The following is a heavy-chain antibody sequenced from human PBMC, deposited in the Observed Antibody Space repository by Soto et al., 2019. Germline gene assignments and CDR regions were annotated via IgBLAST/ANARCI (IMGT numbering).Heavy chain of an antibody. CDR1: GYTFTSYG. J-gene: IGHJ6*02. Sequence: ASVKVSCKASGYTFTSYGISWVRQAPGQGLEWMGWISAYNGNTNYAQKLQGRVTMTTDTSTSTAYMELRSLRSDDTAVYYCARDKADYYYYGMDVWGQGGMVTVSS. CDR3: ARDKADYYYYGMDV. V-gene: IGHV1-18*04. CDR2: ISAYNGNT.